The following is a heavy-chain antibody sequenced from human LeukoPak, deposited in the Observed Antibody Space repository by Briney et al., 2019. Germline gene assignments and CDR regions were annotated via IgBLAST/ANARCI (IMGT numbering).Heavy chain of an antibody. J-gene: IGHJ3*02. CDR3: ARDGVGIAAAGTIRAFDM. CDR2: IWYDGSNK. V-gene: IGHV3-33*01. Sequence: GGSLRLSCAASGFTFSSYGMHWVRQAPGKGLEWVAVIWYDGSNKYYADSVNGRFTISRDNSKNTLYLQMNSVRAEDTAVYHCARDGVGIAAAGTIRAFDMWGQGTEVTVAS. CDR1: GFTFSSYG. D-gene: IGHD6-13*01.